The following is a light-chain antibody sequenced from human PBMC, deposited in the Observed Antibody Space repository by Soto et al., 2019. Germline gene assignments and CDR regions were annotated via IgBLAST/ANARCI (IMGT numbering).Light chain of an antibody. J-gene: IGLJ2*01. CDR2: EVT. CDR3: SSYAGNYNLV. Sequence: QSVLTQPPSASGSPGQSVTISCTGTSSDVGGYNYVSWYQQHPGKAPKLIIYEVTNRPSGVPDRFSGSKSGNTASLTVSGLQAEDEADYYCSSYAGNYNLVFGGGTQLTV. CDR1: SSDVGGYNY. V-gene: IGLV2-8*01.